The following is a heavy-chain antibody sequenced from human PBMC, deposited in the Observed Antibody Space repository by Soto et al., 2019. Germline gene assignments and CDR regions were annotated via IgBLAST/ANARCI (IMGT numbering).Heavy chain of an antibody. CDR3: ARDLSYYDSSGPDWFDP. CDR1: GFTFSSYS. D-gene: IGHD3-22*01. V-gene: IGHV3-48*02. Sequence: GGSLRLSCAASGFTFSSYSMNWVRQAPGKGLEWVSYISSSSSTIYYADSVKGRFTISRDNAKNSLYLQMNSLRDEDTAVYYCARDLSYYDSSGPDWFDPWGQGTLVTVSS. J-gene: IGHJ5*02. CDR2: ISSSSSTI.